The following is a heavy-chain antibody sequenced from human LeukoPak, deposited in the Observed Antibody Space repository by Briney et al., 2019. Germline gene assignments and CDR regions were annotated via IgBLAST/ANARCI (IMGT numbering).Heavy chain of an antibody. CDR2: INSDGSST. J-gene: IGHJ5*02. D-gene: IGHD4-11*01. CDR3: ARSVYSYYANWFDP. Sequence: QPGGSLRLSCAASGFAFSSYWMHWVRQAPGKGLVWVSRINSDGSSTTYADSVQDRFTISRDNAKNTLYPQMNSLRADDTAVYYCARSVYSYYANWFDPWGQGTLVTVSS. V-gene: IGHV3-74*01. CDR1: GFAFSSYW.